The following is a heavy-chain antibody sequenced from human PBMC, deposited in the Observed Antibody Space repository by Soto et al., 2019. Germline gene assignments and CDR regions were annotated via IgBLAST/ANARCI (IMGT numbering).Heavy chain of an antibody. CDR1: RFTFSSYA. Sequence: QVQLVESGGGVVQPGRSLRLSCAASRFTFSSYAMHWVRQAPGKGLEWVALISYDGTDKYYADSVKGRFTISRDNSKNTLYLQMNNPRPEDTAMYYCARFPGSSWTNGYLQHWGQGTLVTVSS. J-gene: IGHJ1*01. V-gene: IGHV3-30-3*01. CDR3: ARFPGSSWTNGYLQH. D-gene: IGHD6-13*01. CDR2: ISYDGTDK.